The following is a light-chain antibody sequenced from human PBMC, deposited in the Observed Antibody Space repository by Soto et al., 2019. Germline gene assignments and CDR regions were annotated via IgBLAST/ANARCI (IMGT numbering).Light chain of an antibody. CDR2: AAS. CDR3: QQATNFPLT. V-gene: IGKV1D-12*01. J-gene: IGKJ4*01. Sequence: DIQMTQSPSSVSASVGDRVTITCRSNQGITSWLAWYQQKPGKAPKLLIYAASILQSGVPSRFSGSGSGTEFTLDISGLQPQDFATSYCQQATNFPLTFGGGTKVAIK. CDR1: QGITSW.